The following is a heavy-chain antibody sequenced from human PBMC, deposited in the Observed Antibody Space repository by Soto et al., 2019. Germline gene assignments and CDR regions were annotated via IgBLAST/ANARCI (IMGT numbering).Heavy chain of an antibody. D-gene: IGHD2-21*01. Sequence: QVQLVQSGAEVKKPGSSVKVSCKASGGTFSSYTISWVRQAPGQGLEWMGRIIPILGIANYAQKFQGRVRXTXDXXTSTAYRELRCLRSEDAAVYYCAQEEGYIVSGMDVWGQGTTVTVSS. CDR3: AQEEGYIVSGMDV. CDR1: GGTFSSYT. CDR2: IIPILGIA. V-gene: IGHV1-69*02. J-gene: IGHJ6*02.